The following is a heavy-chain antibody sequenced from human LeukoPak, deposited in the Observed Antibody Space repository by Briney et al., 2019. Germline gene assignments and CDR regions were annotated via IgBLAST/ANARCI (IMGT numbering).Heavy chain of an antibody. D-gene: IGHD1-26*01. CDR1: GYSFTSYW. J-gene: IGHJ4*02. Sequence: GESLKISCKGSGYSFTSYWIGWVRQMPGKGLEWMGIIYPGDSDTRYSPSFQGQVTISADKSISTAYLQWSSLKASDTAMYYCARGGWELLEGCYFDYWGQGTLVTVSS. V-gene: IGHV5-51*01. CDR3: ARGGWELLEGCYFDY. CDR2: IYPGDSDT.